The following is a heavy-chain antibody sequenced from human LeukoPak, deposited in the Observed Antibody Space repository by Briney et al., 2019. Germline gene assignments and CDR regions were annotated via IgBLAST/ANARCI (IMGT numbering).Heavy chain of an antibody. V-gene: IGHV3-30*02. D-gene: IGHD3-22*01. CDR3: AKDRYDSSGYYLDY. J-gene: IGHJ4*02. Sequence: GGSLRLSCAASGFTFSSYGVHWVRQAPGKGLEWVAFIRYDASNKYYADSVKGRFTISRDNSKNTLYLQMNSLRAEDTAVYYCAKDRYDSSGYYLDYWGQGTLVTVSS. CDR1: GFTFSSYG. CDR2: IRYDASNK.